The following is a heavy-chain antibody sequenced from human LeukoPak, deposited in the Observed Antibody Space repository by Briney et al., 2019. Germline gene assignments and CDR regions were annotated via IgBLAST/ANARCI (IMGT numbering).Heavy chain of an antibody. CDR1: GFTFGDYY. CDR2: ISSSSSYT. J-gene: IGHJ4*02. V-gene: IGHV3-11*03. Sequence: PGGSLRLSCAASGFTFGDYYMSWIRQAPGKGLEWVSYISSSSSYTNYADSVKGRFTISRDNAKNSLYLQMNSLRAEDTAVYYCARHRQGFDYWGQGTLVTVSS. CDR3: ARHRQGFDY.